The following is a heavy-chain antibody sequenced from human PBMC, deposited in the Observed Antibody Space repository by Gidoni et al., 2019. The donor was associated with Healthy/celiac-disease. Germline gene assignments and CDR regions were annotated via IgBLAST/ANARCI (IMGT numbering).Heavy chain of an antibody. J-gene: IGHJ4*02. D-gene: IGHD3-16*01. CDR2: IYYSGST. V-gene: IGHV4-31*03. Sequence: QVQLQESGPGLVKPSQTLSLTCTVSGGSLSSGGYYWSWIRQHPGKGLEGIGYIYYSGSTYYNPSLKSRVTISVDTSKNQFSLKLSSVTAADTAVYYWARVKIGVGDYYFDYWGQGTLVTVSS. CDR3: ARVKIGVGDYYFDY. CDR1: GGSLSSGGYY.